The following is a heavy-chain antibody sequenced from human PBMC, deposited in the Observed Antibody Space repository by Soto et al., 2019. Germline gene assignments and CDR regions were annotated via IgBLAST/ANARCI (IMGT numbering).Heavy chain of an antibody. CDR3: AKGPYSGYDFDAFDI. Sequence: PGGSLRLSCAASGFTFSSYAMSWVRQAPGKGLEWVSGISGSGGSTYYADSVKGRFTISRDNSKNTLYLQMNSLRAEDTAVYYCAKGPYSGYDFDAFDIWGQGTMVTVSS. D-gene: IGHD5-12*01. CDR2: ISGSGGST. CDR1: GFTFSSYA. J-gene: IGHJ3*02. V-gene: IGHV3-23*01.